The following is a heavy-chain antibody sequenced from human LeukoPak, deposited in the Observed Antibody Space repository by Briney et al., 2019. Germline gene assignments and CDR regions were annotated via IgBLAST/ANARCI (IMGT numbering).Heavy chain of an antibody. D-gene: IGHD3-10*01. J-gene: IGHJ4*02. V-gene: IGHV1-69*06. CDR2: IIPIFGTA. CDR1: GYTFTGYY. CDR3: ASSYYYGSGSYSHFDY. Sequence: ASVKVSCKASGYTFTGYYMHWVRQAPGQGLEWMGGIIPIFGTANYAQKFQGRVTITADKSTSTAYMELSSLRSEDTAVYYCASSYYYGSGSYSHFDYWGQGTLVTVSS.